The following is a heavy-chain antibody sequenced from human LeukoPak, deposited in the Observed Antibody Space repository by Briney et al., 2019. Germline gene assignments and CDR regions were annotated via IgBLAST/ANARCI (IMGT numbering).Heavy chain of an antibody. CDR1: GFTFSSYA. J-gene: IGHJ1*01. Sequence: GGSLRLSCAASGFTFSSYAMSWVRQAPGKGLEWVSAISGSGGGTYYADSVKDRFTISRDNSKNTLYLQMNSLRAEDTAVYYCAKGVVVTAIPPFQHWGQGTLVTVSS. CDR3: AKGVVVTAIPPFQH. V-gene: IGHV3-23*01. D-gene: IGHD2-21*02. CDR2: ISGSGGGT.